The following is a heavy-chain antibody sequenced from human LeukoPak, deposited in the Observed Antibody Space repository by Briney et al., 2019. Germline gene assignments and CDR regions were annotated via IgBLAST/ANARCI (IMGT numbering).Heavy chain of an antibody. J-gene: IGHJ4*02. CDR3: AKEEVVVAGTGVVGYFDY. CDR2: ISGSGGST. V-gene: IGHV3-23*01. D-gene: IGHD6-19*01. CDR1: GFTFSSYA. Sequence: HPGGSLRLSCAASGFTFSSYAMSWVRQAPGKGLEWVSAISGSGGSTYYADSVKGRFTISRDNSKNTLYLQMNSLRAEDTAVYYCAKEEVVVAGTGVVGYFDYWGQGTLVTVSS.